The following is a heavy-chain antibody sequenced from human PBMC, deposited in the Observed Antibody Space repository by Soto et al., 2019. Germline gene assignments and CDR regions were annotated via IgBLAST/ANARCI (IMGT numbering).Heavy chain of an antibody. V-gene: IGHV3-21*01. CDR1: GFTFSSYS. D-gene: IGHD6-19*01. CDR2: ISNRGSYI. Sequence: GGSLRLSCIASGFTFSSYSMKWVRQAPGKGLEWVSSISNRGSYIYYADSVKGRFTISRDNSKNTLYLQMNSLRAEDTAVYYCAKDQEWLVLGFMFDYWGQGTLVTVSS. CDR3: AKDQEWLVLGFMFDY. J-gene: IGHJ4*02.